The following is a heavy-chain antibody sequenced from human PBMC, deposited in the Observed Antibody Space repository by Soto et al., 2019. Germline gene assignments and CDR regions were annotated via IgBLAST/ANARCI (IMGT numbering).Heavy chain of an antibody. V-gene: IGHV4-38-2*01. CDR2: IYHSGST. CDR1: GYSISSGDY. D-gene: IGHD4-17*01. Sequence: SETLSRTWAVSGYSISSGDYWCLIRQTPGKGLEWIASIYHSGSTYYNPSLKSRVTISVDTSKNQFSLKLTSVTAADTAVYYCARGAATVTPGWFDPWGQGIMVTVSS. CDR3: ARGAATVTPGWFDP. J-gene: IGHJ5*02.